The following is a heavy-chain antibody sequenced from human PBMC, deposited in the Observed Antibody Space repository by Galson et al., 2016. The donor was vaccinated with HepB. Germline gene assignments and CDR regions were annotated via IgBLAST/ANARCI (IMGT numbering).Heavy chain of an antibody. CDR2: INAYNGNT. CDR3: SRVLGGYDFYP. D-gene: IGHD5-12*01. J-gene: IGHJ5*02. Sequence: SVKVSCKASGFTFTAYGISWVRQAPGQGLEWMGWINAYNGNTNYAQSFQGRVTMTTDTSTGTAYMELWNLRSGDTALYYCSRVLGGYDFYPWGPGTLVTVSP. V-gene: IGHV1-18*01. CDR1: GFTFTAYG.